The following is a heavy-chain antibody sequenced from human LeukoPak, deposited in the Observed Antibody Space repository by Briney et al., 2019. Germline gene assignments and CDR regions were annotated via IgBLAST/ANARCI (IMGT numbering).Heavy chain of an antibody. CDR2: INPSGGST. Sequence: GASVKVSCKASGYTFTSYYMHWVRQAPGQGLEWMGIINPSGGSTSYAQKFQGRVTMTRDTSISTAYMELSRLRSDDTAVYYCARGDYGDGYYYYYYMDVWGEGTTVTISS. V-gene: IGHV1-46*01. D-gene: IGHD4-17*01. CDR3: ARGDYGDGYYYYYYMDV. J-gene: IGHJ6*03. CDR1: GYTFTSYY.